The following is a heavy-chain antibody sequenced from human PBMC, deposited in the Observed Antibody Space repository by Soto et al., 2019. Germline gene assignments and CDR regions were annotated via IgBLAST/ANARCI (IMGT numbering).Heavy chain of an antibody. CDR3: ANPMKALFSAHILTGPFNL. Sequence: PGGSLRLSCAASGFTSSSYAMSWVRQAPGKGLEWVSAISGSGGSTYYADSVKGRFTISRDNSKNTLYLQMNSLRAEDTAVYYCANPMKALFSAHILTGPFNLWGQGTLVTVSS. J-gene: IGHJ5*02. CDR2: ISGSGGST. CDR1: GFTSSSYA. D-gene: IGHD3-9*01. V-gene: IGHV3-23*01.